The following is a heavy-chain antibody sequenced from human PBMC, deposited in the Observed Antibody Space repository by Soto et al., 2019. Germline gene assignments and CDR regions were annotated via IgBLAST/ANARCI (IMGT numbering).Heavy chain of an antibody. V-gene: IGHV4-34*01. CDR2: INHSGST. CDR3: ARGDDLLPPSV. Sequence: SETLSLTCAVYGGSFSGYYWSWIRQPPGKGLEWIGEINHSGSTNYNPSLKSRVTISVDTSKNQFSLKLSSVTAADTAVYYCARGDDLLPPSVWGQGTLVTVSS. J-gene: IGHJ4*02. CDR1: GGSFSGYY. D-gene: IGHD3-22*01.